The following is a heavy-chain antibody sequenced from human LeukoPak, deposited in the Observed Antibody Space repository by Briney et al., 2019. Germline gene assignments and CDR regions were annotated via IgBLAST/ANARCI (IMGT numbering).Heavy chain of an antibody. CDR2: IFYSRST. J-gene: IGHJ4*02. CDR1: VGSISGYY. V-gene: IGHV4-59*01. D-gene: IGHD1-26*01. CDR3: ARGEWDLLFDY. Sequence: SETLSLTCTVSVGSISGYYGSWIRQPPGEGLEWIGYIFYSRSTNYNPSLKTRVTISVDTSKNQFSLKLSSVTAADTAVYSCARGEWDLLFDYWGQGTLVTVSS.